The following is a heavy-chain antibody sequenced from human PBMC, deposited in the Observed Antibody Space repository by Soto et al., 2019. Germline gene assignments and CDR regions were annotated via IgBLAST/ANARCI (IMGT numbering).Heavy chain of an antibody. V-gene: IGHV1-2*02. CDR1: GYTFTGHY. Sequence: QVQLVQSGAEVKMPGASVKVSCKSSGYTFTGHYLHWVRQAPGQGLEWMGWINPNNGGTNYPQKFQDRVTMTRDTSISTAYMELSRLRSDDTAVYYCAKEVAAGGPFDYWGQGTLVTVSS. D-gene: IGHD2-15*01. J-gene: IGHJ4*02. CDR3: AKEVAAGGPFDY. CDR2: INPNNGGT.